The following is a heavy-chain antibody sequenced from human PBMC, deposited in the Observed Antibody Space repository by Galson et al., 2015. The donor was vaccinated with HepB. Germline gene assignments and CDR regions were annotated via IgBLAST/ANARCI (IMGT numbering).Heavy chain of an antibody. CDR3: AGGYCRSGACYEWFES. J-gene: IGHJ5*01. Sequence: SLRLSCEASVFTFSSYTIHWVRQAPGKGLEWVVVVRSISSNKVYGDSVKGRFTLSRDMSNNTLYLQMDRLRSDDTAVYFCAGGYCRSGACYEWFESWGQGTLVTVSS. CDR2: VRSISSNK. V-gene: IGHV3-30-3*01. D-gene: IGHD2-15*01. CDR1: VFTFSSYT.